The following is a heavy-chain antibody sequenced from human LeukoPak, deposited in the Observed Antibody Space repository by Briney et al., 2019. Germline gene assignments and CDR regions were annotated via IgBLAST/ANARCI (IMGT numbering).Heavy chain of an antibody. CDR3: VRDLGSGSYYSQFDY. Sequence: GGSLRLSCAASGFTFSSYWMSWVRQAPGKGLEWVANIKQDGSEKYYVDSVKGRFTISRDNAKNPLYLQMNSLRAEDTAVYYCVRDLGSGSYYSQFDYWGQGTLVTVSS. CDR1: GFTFSSYW. J-gene: IGHJ4*02. D-gene: IGHD3-10*01. V-gene: IGHV3-7*03. CDR2: IKQDGSEK.